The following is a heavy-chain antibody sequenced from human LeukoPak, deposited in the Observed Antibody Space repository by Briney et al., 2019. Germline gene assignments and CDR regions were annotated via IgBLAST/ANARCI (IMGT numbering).Heavy chain of an antibody. CDR2: IYYSGST. Sequence: PSETLSLTCTVSGGSISSSSYYWGWIRQPPGKGLEWIGSIYYSGSTYYNPSLKSRVTISVDTSKNQFSPKLSSVTAADTAVYYCARLGQHGDYVRLFDYWGQGTLVTVSS. CDR1: GGSISSSSYY. J-gene: IGHJ4*02. CDR3: ARLGQHGDYVRLFDY. V-gene: IGHV4-39*01. D-gene: IGHD4-17*01.